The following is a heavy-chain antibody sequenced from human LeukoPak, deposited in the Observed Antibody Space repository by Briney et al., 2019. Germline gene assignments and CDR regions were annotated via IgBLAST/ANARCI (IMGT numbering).Heavy chain of an antibody. CDR2: ISTSSSYI. D-gene: IGHD3-9*01. CDR1: GFTFSRNS. J-gene: IGHJ4*02. CDR3: ARATIQLRYFDWLFSPPDY. V-gene: IGHV3-21*04. Sequence: PGGSLRLSCVASGFTFSRNSMNWVRQAPGKGLEWVSSISTSSSYIYYTDSVKGRFTISRDNAKNSLYLQMNSLRAEDTAVYYCARATIQLRYFDWLFSPPDYWGQGTLVTVSS.